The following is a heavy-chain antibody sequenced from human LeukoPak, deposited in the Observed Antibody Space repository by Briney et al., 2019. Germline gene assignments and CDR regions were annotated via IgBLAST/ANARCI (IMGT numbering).Heavy chain of an antibody. CDR3: TTAGLYGDYTLPFDY. CDR2: ISGDAGRT. J-gene: IGHJ4*02. D-gene: IGHD4-17*01. CDR1: GFTFSSYG. V-gene: IGHV3-23*01. Sequence: GGSLRLSCAASGFTFSSYGMNWVRQAPGKGLEWVSGISGDAGRTYYADSVKGRFTIYRDNSKNTLYLQMNSLGAEDTAVYYCTTAGLYGDYTLPFDYWGQGTLVTVSS.